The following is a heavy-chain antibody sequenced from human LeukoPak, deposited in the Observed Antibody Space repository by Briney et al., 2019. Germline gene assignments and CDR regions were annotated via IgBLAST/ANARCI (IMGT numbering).Heavy chain of an antibody. CDR2: INPNSGGT. V-gene: IGHV1-2*02. CDR1: GYTFTGYY. CDR3: ARNFYFDSSGYYRY. Sequence: ASVKVSCKASGYTFTGYYMHWVRQTPGQGPEWMGWINPNSGGTNYAQKFQGRVTMTRDTSISTAYMELSRLRSDDTAVYYCARNFYFDSSGYYRYWGQGTLVTVSS. J-gene: IGHJ4*02. D-gene: IGHD3-22*01.